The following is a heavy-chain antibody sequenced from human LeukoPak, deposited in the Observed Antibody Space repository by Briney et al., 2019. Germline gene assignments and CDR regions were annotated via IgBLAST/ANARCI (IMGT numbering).Heavy chain of an antibody. V-gene: IGHV4-4*09. Sequence: SETLSLTCTVSGGSISSYYWSWIRQPPGKGLEWIGYIYTSGSTNYNPSLKSRVTISVDTSKNQFSLKLSSVTAADTAVYYCARTYDSSGYYYYYMDVWGKGTTVTVSS. J-gene: IGHJ6*03. CDR1: GGSISSYY. CDR2: IYTSGST. CDR3: ARTYDSSGYYYYYMDV. D-gene: IGHD3-22*01.